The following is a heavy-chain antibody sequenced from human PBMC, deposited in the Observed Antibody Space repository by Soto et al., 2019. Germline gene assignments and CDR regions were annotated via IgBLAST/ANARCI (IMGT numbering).Heavy chain of an antibody. CDR3: ARHTAYYDSSGYYVH. V-gene: IGHV5-10-1*01. Sequence: GESLKISCKGSGYSFTSCWITWVRQMPGKGLEWMGRIDPSDSYTNYSPSFQGHVTISADKSISTAYLQWSSLKASDTAMYYCARHTAYYDSSGYYVHWGQGTLVTVSS. CDR1: GYSFTSCW. D-gene: IGHD3-22*01. CDR2: IDPSDSYT. J-gene: IGHJ4*02.